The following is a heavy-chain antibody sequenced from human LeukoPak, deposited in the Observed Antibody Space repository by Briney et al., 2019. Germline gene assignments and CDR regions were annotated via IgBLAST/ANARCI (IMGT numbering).Heavy chain of an antibody. V-gene: IGHV4-4*07. J-gene: IGHJ2*01. Sequence: PSETLSLTCCVSGRPMSSYPENVLQQPAGKGLEWIGRFYTSGTTNYNPSLKSRVTMSIDTSKNQVSLKMRSVTAADRAVYYCARTVVTLYWYFALRGRGTLVSVSS. CDR3: ARTVVTLYWYFAL. CDR1: GRPMSSYP. CDR2: FYTSGTT. D-gene: IGHD2-15*01.